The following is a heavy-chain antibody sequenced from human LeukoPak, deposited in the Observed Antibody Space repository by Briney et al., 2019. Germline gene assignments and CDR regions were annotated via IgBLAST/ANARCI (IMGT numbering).Heavy chain of an antibody. CDR1: GFTFDDFD. V-gene: IGHV3-20*04. CDR3: ATFSFDRGYYFDY. J-gene: IGHJ4*02. D-gene: IGHD3-22*01. Sequence: GGSLRLSCGASGFTFDDFDMGWVRQVPGQGLKWVSGINWNGGRVIYADSVKGRFTISRDNAKNSLYLQMNSLRAEDTALYYCATFSFDRGYYFDYWGQGTMVTVSS. CDR2: INWNGGRV.